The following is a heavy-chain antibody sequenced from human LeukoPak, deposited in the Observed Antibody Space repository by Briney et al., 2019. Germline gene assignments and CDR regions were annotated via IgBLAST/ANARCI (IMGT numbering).Heavy chain of an antibody. Sequence: GGSPRLSCAASGFTFNNYWMSWVRQVPGEGLQWVANIKQDGSAKFYVDSVKGRFTISRDNTKNSLYLRMNSLRVEDTAVYYCARGDFSDYGDYVDAFDIWGQGTMVTVSS. CDR3: ARGDFSDYGDYVDAFDI. CDR1: GFTFNNYW. J-gene: IGHJ3*02. D-gene: IGHD4-17*01. V-gene: IGHV3-7*01. CDR2: IKQDGSAK.